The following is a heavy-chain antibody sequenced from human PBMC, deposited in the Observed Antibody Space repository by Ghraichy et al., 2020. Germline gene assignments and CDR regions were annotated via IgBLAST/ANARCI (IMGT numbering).Heavy chain of an antibody. Sequence: SETLSLTCTVSGGSISSYYWSWIRQPPGKGLEWIGYIYYSGSTNYNPSLKSRVTISVDTSKNQFSLKLSSVTAADTAVYYCAREGCSGGSCYYGYYFDYWGQGTLVNVSS. CDR3: AREGCSGGSCYYGYYFDY. D-gene: IGHD2-15*01. J-gene: IGHJ4*02. V-gene: IGHV4-59*01. CDR1: GGSISSYY. CDR2: IYYSGST.